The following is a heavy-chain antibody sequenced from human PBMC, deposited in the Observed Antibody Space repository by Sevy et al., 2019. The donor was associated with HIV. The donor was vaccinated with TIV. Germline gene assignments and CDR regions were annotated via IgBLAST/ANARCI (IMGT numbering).Heavy chain of an antibody. CDR2: LKSDVYGGTV. J-gene: IGHJ4*02. CDR1: GFTFGDYS. V-gene: IGHV3-49*04. Sequence: GGSLRLSCTASGFTFGDYSMSWVRQAPGKGLEWVAFLKSDVYGGTVDNAASVRGRFVISRDDSKTIAYLQMNDLKTEDTGVYYCTRWKAAQSIFDYWGQGALVTVSS. D-gene: IGHD6-13*01. CDR3: TRWKAAQSIFDY.